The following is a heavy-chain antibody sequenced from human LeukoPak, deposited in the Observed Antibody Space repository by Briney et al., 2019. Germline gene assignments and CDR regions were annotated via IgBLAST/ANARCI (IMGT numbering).Heavy chain of an antibody. D-gene: IGHD7-27*01. J-gene: IGHJ4*02. CDR2: TYYRSKWST. CDR3: ARLENWAFDF. CDR1: VDSVSSNSAA. V-gene: IGHV6-1*01. Sequence: SQTLSLTCAISVDSVSSNSAAWNCIRQSPSRSPQRLGRTYYRSKWSTDYAVSVKSRITVNPDTSKNQFSLQLNSVTPEDTAVYYCARLENWAFDFWGQGTLITVSS.